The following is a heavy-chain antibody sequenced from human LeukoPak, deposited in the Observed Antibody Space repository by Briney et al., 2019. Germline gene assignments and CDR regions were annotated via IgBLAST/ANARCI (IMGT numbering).Heavy chain of an antibody. J-gene: IGHJ6*02. CDR1: GYTFTSYD. Sequence: ASVKVSCKASGYTFTSYDINWVRQATGRGLEWMGWMNPNSGNTGYAQKFQGRVTMTRNTSISTAYMELSSLRSEDTAVYYCARFWFVGYCSGGSCYSDFPSYGMDVWGQGTTVTVSS. D-gene: IGHD2-15*01. CDR2: MNPNSGNT. CDR3: ARFWFVGYCSGGSCYSDFPSYGMDV. V-gene: IGHV1-8*01.